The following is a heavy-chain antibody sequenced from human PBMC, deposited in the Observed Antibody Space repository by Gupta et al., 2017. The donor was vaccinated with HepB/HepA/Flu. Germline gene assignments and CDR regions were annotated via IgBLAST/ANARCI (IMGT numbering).Heavy chain of an antibody. V-gene: IGHV3-43*02. Sequence: EVQLVESGGGVVQPGGSLRLSRACAGLRLNDYVIHWVRKVPGKGLEWVALINGESGSTFYADSVKGRFTVSRDNSKNFLYLQMNSLRTEDTALYYCTRDTSINLSVPMWANNWFDPWGQGTLVTVSS. J-gene: IGHJ5*02. CDR2: INGESGST. CDR1: GLRLNDYV. CDR3: TRDTSINLSVPMWANNWFDP. D-gene: IGHD6-6*01.